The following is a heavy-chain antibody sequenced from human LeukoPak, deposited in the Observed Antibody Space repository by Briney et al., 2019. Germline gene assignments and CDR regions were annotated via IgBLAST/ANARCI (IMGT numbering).Heavy chain of an antibody. CDR2: ISSDGSDK. V-gene: IGHV3-30*04. CDR1: GFTFSHYA. D-gene: IGHD3-9*01. CDR3: AREGHYDILTGYSPVEYYYYFMDV. J-gene: IGHJ6*03. Sequence: GGSLRLSCAASGFTFSHYAIHWVRQAPGKGLEWVGVISSDGSDKYHADSVKGRFTISRDDSKNTLYLQMNSLRPEDTAVYYCAREGHYDILTGYSPVEYYYYFMDVWGKGTTVTVSS.